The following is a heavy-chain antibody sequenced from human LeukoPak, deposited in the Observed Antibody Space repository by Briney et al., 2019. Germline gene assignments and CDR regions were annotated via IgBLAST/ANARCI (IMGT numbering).Heavy chain of an antibody. D-gene: IGHD3-3*01. CDR3: ANIFWSGYYQFDY. Sequence: SETLSLTCTVSGDSISSSSSYWGWIRQPPGKGLEWIGSIYYSGSTYYNPSLKSRITISVDTSKNQFSLKLSSLTAADTAVYYCANIFWSGYYQFDYWGQGTLVTVSS. CDR2: IYYSGST. J-gene: IGHJ4*02. V-gene: IGHV4-39*01. CDR1: GDSISSSSSY.